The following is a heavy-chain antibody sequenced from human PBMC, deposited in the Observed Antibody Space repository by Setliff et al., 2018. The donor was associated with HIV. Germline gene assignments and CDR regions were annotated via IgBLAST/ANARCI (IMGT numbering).Heavy chain of an antibody. Sequence: GGSLRLSCAASGFSCSDAWMKWVRQAPGKGLEWVGRIKSKINGGTTDYAAPVKGRFALSRDDSKNTLYLQMNSLQTEDTGVYYCTTDLVAGYYFDYWGQGTLVTVSS. CDR1: GFSCSDAW. V-gene: IGHV3-15*07. J-gene: IGHJ4*02. D-gene: IGHD2-15*01. CDR3: TTDLVAGYYFDY. CDR2: IKSKINGGTT.